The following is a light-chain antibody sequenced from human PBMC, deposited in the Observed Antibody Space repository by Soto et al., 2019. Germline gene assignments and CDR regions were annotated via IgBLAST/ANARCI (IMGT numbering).Light chain of an antibody. CDR1: SGDVGGYDY. CDR2: EVT. CDR3: SSYAGSDNPYV. Sequence: QSVLTQPPSASGSPGQSVTISCTGTSGDVGGYDYVSWYQQHPGKAPKLTIYEVTKRPLGVPDRFSGSKPGNTASLTVSGLQSEVEADYYCSSYAGSDNPYVFGTGTKVTVL. J-gene: IGLJ1*01. V-gene: IGLV2-8*01.